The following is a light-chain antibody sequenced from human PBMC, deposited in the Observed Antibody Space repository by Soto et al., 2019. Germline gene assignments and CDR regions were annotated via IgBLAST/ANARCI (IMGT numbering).Light chain of an antibody. CDR2: GES. V-gene: IGKV3-15*01. J-gene: IGKJ1*01. CDR3: QHYNNWPPWT. Sequence: EIVMTQSPATLSVSPGERATLSYRASQSVSINLAWYQQKPGQAPRLLIFGESTRATGIPARFSGSGSGTEFTLTISSLQSEDFAVYYCQHYNNWPPWTFGEGTKVEIK. CDR1: QSVSIN.